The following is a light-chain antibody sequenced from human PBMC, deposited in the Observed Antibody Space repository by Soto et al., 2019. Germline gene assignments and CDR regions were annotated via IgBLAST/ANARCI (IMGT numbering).Light chain of an antibody. CDR3: QQYGATPGT. CDR2: GAS. J-gene: IGKJ1*01. Sequence: EIVLTQSPDTLSLSPGERVTLSCRASQSVTNSYLAWYQQKPGQGPRLLIHGASSRATGTPDSFSGSGSGTDFTLAISRLEPEDFAVYYCQQYGATPGTFGQGTKLDIK. CDR1: QSVTNSY. V-gene: IGKV3-20*01.